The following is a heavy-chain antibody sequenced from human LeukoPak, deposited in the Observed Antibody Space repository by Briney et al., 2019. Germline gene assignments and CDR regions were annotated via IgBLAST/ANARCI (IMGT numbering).Heavy chain of an antibody. J-gene: IGHJ5*02. D-gene: IGHD6-13*01. Sequence: SETLSLTCAVSGYSISSAYYWGWIRQPPRKGLEWIGSIYHNGNTYYNPSLKSRVTISVDTSKNEFSLKLSSVTAADTAVYYCARAYHSSWYLNWFDPWGQGTLVTVSS. V-gene: IGHV4-38-2*01. CDR3: ARAYHSSWYLNWFDP. CDR1: GYSISSAYY. CDR2: IYHNGNT.